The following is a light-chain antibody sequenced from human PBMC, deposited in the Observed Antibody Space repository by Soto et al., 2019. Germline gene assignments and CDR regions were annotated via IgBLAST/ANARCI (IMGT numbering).Light chain of an antibody. Sequence: IPLTQSPSSLSASVGDRVTITCRASQGIASYLAWYQLQPGKAPKLLIQAASTLQSGVPSRFSGSGSGTDFTLTISSLQPEDFGIYYCQQVRSYISFGPGTKVDIK. CDR2: AAS. CDR1: QGIASY. V-gene: IGKV1-9*01. J-gene: IGKJ3*01. CDR3: QQVRSYIS.